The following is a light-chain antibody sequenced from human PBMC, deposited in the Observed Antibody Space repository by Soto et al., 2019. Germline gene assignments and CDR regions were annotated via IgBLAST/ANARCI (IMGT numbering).Light chain of an antibody. CDR1: SSNIGSNY. J-gene: IGLJ3*02. Sequence: QSVLNQPPSASGTPGQRVTISCSGSSSNIGSNYVYWYQQVPGTAPKLLIYSNNQRPSGVPDRFSGSKSGTSASLAISGLRSEDEADYYCAAWDDSLSGVFGGGTKLTVL. CDR3: AAWDDSLSGV. CDR2: SNN. V-gene: IGLV1-47*02.